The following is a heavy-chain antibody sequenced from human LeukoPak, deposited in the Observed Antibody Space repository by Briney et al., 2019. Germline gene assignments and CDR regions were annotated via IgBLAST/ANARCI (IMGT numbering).Heavy chain of an antibody. J-gene: IGHJ5*02. D-gene: IGHD1-26*01. CDR3: ARVVRLRGSYGGWFDP. V-gene: IGHV1-2*02. CDR2: INPNSGGT. CDR1: GYTFTSYD. Sequence: ASVKVSCKASGYTFTSYDINWVRQAPGQGLEWMGWINPNSGGTNYAQKFQGRVTMTRGTSISTAYMELSRLRSDDTAVYYCARVVRLRGSYGGWFDPWGQGTLVTVSS.